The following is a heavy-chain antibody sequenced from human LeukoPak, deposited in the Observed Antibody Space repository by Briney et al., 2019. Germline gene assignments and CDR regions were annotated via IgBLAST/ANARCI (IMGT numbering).Heavy chain of an antibody. CDR3: ARVQGLRYFDWHPYYFDY. J-gene: IGHJ4*02. D-gene: IGHD3-9*01. CDR1: GFTFSSYW. Sequence: GGSLRLSCAASGFTFSSYWMSWVRQAPGKGLEWVANIKQDGSEKYYVDSVKGRFTISRDNAKNSLYPQMNSLRAEDTAVYYCARVQGLRYFDWHPYYFDYWGQGTLVTVSS. V-gene: IGHV3-7*01. CDR2: IKQDGSEK.